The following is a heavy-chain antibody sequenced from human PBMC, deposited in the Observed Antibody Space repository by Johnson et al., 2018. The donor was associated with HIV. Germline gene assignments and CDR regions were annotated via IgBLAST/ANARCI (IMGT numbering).Heavy chain of an antibody. CDR1: GFTFSNYG. CDR3: AKTYYYDSSGSRAFDI. V-gene: IGHV3-30*02. D-gene: IGHD3-22*01. CDR2: IRYDGSNK. J-gene: IGHJ3*02. Sequence: QVQLLESGGGVVQPGGSLRLSCAASGFTFSNYGMHWVRQAPGKGLEWVAFIRYDGSNKYYADSVKGRFTISRDNSKNTLYLQMNSLRADDTAVYYCAKTYYYDSSGSRAFDIWGQGTMVTVSS.